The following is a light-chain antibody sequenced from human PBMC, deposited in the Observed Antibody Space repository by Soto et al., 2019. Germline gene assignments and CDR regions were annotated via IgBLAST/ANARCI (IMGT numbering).Light chain of an antibody. V-gene: IGLV6-57*04. CDR3: QSYDSNNPVI. CDR1: SGSIASNY. Sequence: NFMLTQPHSVSESPGKTVTISCTRSSGSIASNYVQWYQQRPGSAPTTVIYEDNQRPSGVPDRFSGSIDRSSNSASLIISGLKTEDEADYYCQSYDSNNPVIFGGGTQLTVL. J-gene: IGLJ2*01. CDR2: EDN.